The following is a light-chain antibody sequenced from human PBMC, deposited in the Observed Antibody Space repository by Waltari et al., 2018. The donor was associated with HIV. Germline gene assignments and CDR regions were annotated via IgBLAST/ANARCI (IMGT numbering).Light chain of an antibody. V-gene: IGLV3-21*02. CDR1: NIGIKT. Sequence: SYVLTQAPSVSVAPGPAASITCGGNNIGIKTVHWYQQKPGQAPVLVVYDDTDRPSGIPERFSGSNSGNTATLTISRVEAGDEADYYCQVWDESSEHVVFGGGTKVTVL. CDR3: QVWDESSEHVV. CDR2: DDT. J-gene: IGLJ2*01.